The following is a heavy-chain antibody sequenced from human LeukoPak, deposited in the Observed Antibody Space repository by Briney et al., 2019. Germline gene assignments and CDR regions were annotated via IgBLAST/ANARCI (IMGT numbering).Heavy chain of an antibody. J-gene: IGHJ4*02. CDR3: ARAYSSWYYFDY. V-gene: IGHV1-45*02. CDR2: ITPLNGNT. D-gene: IGHD6-6*01. CDR1: GYTLAYRY. Sequence: SVKVSCKASGYTLAYRYLHWVRQAPGQALEWMGWITPLNGNTNYAQKFQDRVTTTWDRSMSTAYMELSSLRSEDTAVYYCARAYSSWYYFDYWGQGTLVTVSS.